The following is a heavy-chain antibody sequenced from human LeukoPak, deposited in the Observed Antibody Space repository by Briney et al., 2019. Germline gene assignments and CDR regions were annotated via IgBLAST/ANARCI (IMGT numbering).Heavy chain of an antibody. J-gene: IGHJ4*02. CDR3: ARVTYSSSLCYFDY. D-gene: IGHD6-6*01. CDR2: IYHSGST. CDR1: GGSISSSNW. Sequence: SETLSLTCAVSGGSISSSNWWSLVRQPPGKGLEWIGEIYHSGSTNYNPSLKSRVTISVDKSKNQFSLKLSSVTAADTAVYYCARVTYSSSLCYFDYWGQGTLVTVSS. V-gene: IGHV4-4*02.